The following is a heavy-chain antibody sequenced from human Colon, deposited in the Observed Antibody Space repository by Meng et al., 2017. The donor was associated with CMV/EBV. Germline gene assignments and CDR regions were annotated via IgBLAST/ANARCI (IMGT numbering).Heavy chain of an antibody. J-gene: IGHJ5*02. CDR1: GFIFSNYW. Sequence: GESLKISCATSGFIFSNYWMHWVRQAPGKGLVWVSRIKNDGSTTNYADSVRGRFTISRDNTKNTLYLQMTSLRVEDTALYYCAKLGRNDGDYDSYRWFAPWGQGTQVTVSS. CDR3: AKLGRNDGDYDSYRWFAP. D-gene: IGHD3-22*01. V-gene: IGHV3-74*01. CDR2: IKNDGSTT.